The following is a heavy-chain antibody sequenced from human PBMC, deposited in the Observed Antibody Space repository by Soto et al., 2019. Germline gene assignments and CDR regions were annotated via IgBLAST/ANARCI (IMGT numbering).Heavy chain of an antibody. J-gene: IGHJ4*02. CDR2: ISAYNGNT. Sequence: ASVKVSFKASGYTFTSYGISWLRQAPGQGLEWMGWISAYNGNTNYAQKLQGRVTMTTDTSTSTAYMELRSLRSDDTAVYYCARDEGYDILTGWAHWGQGTLVTVSS. V-gene: IGHV1-18*01. CDR3: ARDEGYDILTGWAH. D-gene: IGHD3-9*01. CDR1: GYTFTSYG.